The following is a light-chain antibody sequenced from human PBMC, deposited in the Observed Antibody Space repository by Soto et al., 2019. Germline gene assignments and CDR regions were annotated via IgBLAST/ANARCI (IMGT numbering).Light chain of an antibody. Sequence: EIVMTQSPATLSVSPGERATLSCRASQSVNINLAWYLQKPGQSPQLLIYEVSTRVSGVPDRFSGSGSGTDFTLEISRVETDDVGIYYCMQSTQLPPTFGQGTRLEL. CDR3: MQSTQLPPT. V-gene: IGKV3-15*01. J-gene: IGKJ5*01. CDR2: EVS. CDR1: QSVNIN.